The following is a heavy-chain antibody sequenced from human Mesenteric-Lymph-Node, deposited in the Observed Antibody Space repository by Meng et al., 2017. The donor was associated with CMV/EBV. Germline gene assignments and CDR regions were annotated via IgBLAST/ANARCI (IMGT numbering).Heavy chain of an antibody. Sequence: GRFHRGAAGLLKPSETLSVTWAVYGGSFSGYYWNWIRQSPEKGLEWIGEINHSGSTTYNPSFTSRIIISVDTSTNQISLNMSSVTAADTAVYYCARGSSYDILTGYFDYWGQGALVTVSS. D-gene: IGHD3-9*01. V-gene: IGHV4-34*01. CDR3: ARGSSYDILTGYFDY. CDR2: INHSGST. J-gene: IGHJ4*02. CDR1: GGSFSGYY.